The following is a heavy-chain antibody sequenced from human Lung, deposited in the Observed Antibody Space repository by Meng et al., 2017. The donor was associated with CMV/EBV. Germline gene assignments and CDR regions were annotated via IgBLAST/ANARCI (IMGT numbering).Heavy chain of an antibody. CDR1: KFTFSTYD. Sequence: LSLTCAASKFTFSTYDMHWVRQAPGKGLEWVAIISYDGINKYNADSVKGRFTISRDNSKNTLYLQMNSLRAEDTAVYYCARGGGGSDGDSYFFDYWGQGTLVTVSS. CDR3: ARGGGGSDGDSYFFDY. J-gene: IGHJ4*02. D-gene: IGHD2-21*01. CDR2: ISYDGINK. V-gene: IGHV3-30-3*01.